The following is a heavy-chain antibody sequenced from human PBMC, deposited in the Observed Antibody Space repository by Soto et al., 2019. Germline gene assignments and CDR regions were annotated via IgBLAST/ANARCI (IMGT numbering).Heavy chain of an antibody. CDR3: ASRGYSSSWGVANYYYGMDV. J-gene: IGHJ6*02. V-gene: IGHV1-3*01. Sequence: ASVKVSCKASGYTFTSYAMHWVRQAPGQRLEWMGWINAGNGNTKYSQKFQGRVTITADESTSTAYMELSSLRSEDTAVYYCASRGYSSSWGVANYYYGMDVWGQGTTVTVSS. CDR2: INAGNGNT. D-gene: IGHD6-13*01. CDR1: GYTFTSYA.